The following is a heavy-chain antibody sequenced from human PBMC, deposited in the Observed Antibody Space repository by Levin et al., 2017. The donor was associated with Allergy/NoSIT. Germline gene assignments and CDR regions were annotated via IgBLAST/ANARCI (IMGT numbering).Heavy chain of an antibody. V-gene: IGHV3-66*01. CDR3: AREAVAASYYFDY. D-gene: IGHD6-19*01. Sequence: AGGSLRLSCAASGFTVSSNYMSWVRQAPGKGLEWVSVIYSGGSTYYADSVKGRFTISRDNSKNTLYLQMNSLRAEDTAVYYCAREAVAASYYFDYWGQGTVVTVSS. CDR1: GFTVSSNY. CDR2: IYSGGST. J-gene: IGHJ4*02.